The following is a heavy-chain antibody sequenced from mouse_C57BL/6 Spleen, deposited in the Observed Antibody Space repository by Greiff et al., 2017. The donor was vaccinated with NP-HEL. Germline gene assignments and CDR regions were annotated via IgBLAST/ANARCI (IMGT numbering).Heavy chain of an antibody. CDR2: INSDGGST. CDR1: EYEFPSHD. CDR3: ARRENYYGSSYWYFDV. J-gene: IGHJ1*03. D-gene: IGHD1-1*01. Sequence: DVKLVESGGGLVQPGESLKLSCESNEYEFPSHDMSWVRKTPEKRLELVAAINSDGGSTYYPDTMERRFIISRDNTKKTLYLQMSSLRSEDTALYYCARRENYYGSSYWYFDVWGTGTTVTVSS. V-gene: IGHV5-2*01.